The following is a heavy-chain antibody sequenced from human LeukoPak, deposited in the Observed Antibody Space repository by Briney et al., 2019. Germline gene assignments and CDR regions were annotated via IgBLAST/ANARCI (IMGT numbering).Heavy chain of an antibody. CDR3: ARGHSPVTTKVSYFQH. CDR1: GGSFSGYY. J-gene: IGHJ1*01. Sequence: SSETLSLTCAVYGGSFSGYYWSWIRQPPGKGLEWIGEINHSGSTNYNPSLKSRDTILVDTSKNQFSLKLSSVTAADTAVYYCARGHSPVTTKVSYFQHWGQGTLVTVSS. CDR2: INHSGST. V-gene: IGHV4-34*01. D-gene: IGHD4-17*01.